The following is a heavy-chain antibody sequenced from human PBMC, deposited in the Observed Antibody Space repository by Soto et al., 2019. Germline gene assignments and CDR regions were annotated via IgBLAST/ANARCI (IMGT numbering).Heavy chain of an antibody. CDR3: VRDRYSSSGWFDP. J-gene: IGHJ5*02. CDR1: GDSVSSYSAA. V-gene: IGHV6-1*01. Sequence: SQTLSLTCAISGDSVSSYSAAWNWIRQSPSGGLEWLGRTYYRSRFFSDYAESVKSRIIINPDTSKNQFSLQLKSATPEDTAVYYCVRDRYSSSGWFDPWGQGTPVTVSS. D-gene: IGHD3-10*01. CDR2: TYYRSRFFS.